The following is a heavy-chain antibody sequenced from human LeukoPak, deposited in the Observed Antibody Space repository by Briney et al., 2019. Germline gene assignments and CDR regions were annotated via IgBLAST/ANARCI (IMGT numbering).Heavy chain of an antibody. Sequence: SETLSLTCTVSGGSISSGTYYWGWIRQPPGKGLEGIVTIYYSGTTYYYNPSLRSRITISLDKSKNQFSLKLRSVTATDTSVYYCARYSSSDAFDIWRQATMVTVSS. J-gene: IGHJ3*02. CDR3: ARYSSSDAFDI. CDR2: IYYSGTTY. V-gene: IGHV4-39*01. CDR1: GGSISSGTYY. D-gene: IGHD6-19*01.